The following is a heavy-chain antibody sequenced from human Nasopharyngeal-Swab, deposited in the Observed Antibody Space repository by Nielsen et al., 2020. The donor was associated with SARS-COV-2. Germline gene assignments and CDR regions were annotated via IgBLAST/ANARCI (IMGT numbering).Heavy chain of an antibody. J-gene: IGHJ6*02. V-gene: IGHV3-53*01. CDR1: GFTVSSNY. Sequence: GESLKISCAASGFTVSSNYTSWVRQAPGKGLEWVSIIYSDGSTHYADSVKGRFTISRDNSKNTVHLQMKSLRAEDTAIYYCARDNDEYGMDVWGQGTTVTVSS. D-gene: IGHD1-1*01. CDR3: ARDNDEYGMDV. CDR2: IYSDGST.